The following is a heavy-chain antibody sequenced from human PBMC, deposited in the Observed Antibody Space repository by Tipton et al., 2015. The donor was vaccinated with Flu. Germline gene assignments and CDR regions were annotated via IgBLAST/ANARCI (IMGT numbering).Heavy chain of an antibody. CDR2: LSGSGSSI. J-gene: IGHJ6*02. Sequence: SLRLSCAASGLTFSNYAMSWACQAPGKGLEWVAGLSGSGSSIYYADSVKGRFTISRDNSKNMLYVQMNSLRAEDTAVYYCVKAKNYDIVAAYYGMDVWGQGTTVTVSS. V-gene: IGHV3-23*01. CDR1: GLTFSNYA. CDR3: VKAKNYDIVAAYYGMDV. D-gene: IGHD3-9*01.